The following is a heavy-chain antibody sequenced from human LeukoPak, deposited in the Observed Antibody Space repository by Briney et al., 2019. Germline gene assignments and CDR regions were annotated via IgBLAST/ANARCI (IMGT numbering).Heavy chain of an antibody. V-gene: IGHV3-64D*06. D-gene: IGHD5-18*01. CDR2: ISSNGGST. J-gene: IGHJ4*02. CDR3: VKTGPRDTAMSHFDY. Sequence: PGGSLRLSCSASGFTFSSYAMHWVRQAPGKGLEYVSAISSNGGSTYYADSVKGRFTISRDNSKNTLYLQMSSLRAEDTAVYYCVKTGPRDTAMSHFDYWGQGTLVTASS. CDR1: GFTFSSYA.